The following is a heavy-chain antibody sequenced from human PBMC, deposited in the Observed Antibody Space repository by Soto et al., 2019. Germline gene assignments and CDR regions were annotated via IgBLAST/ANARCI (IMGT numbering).Heavy chain of an antibody. CDR1: GGSISSGDYY. V-gene: IGHV4-30-4*01. J-gene: IGHJ5*02. D-gene: IGHD3-10*01. CDR3: ARHGGWFGELSRWFDP. Sequence: SETLSLTCTVSGGSISSGDYYWRWIRQPPGKGLEWIGYIYYSGSTYYNPSLKSRVTISVDTSKNQFSLKLSSVTAADTAVYYCARHGGWFGELSRWFDPWGQGTLVTVSS. CDR2: IYYSGST.